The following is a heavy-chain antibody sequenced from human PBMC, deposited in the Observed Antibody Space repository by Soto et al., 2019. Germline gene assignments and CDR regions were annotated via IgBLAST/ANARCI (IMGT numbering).Heavy chain of an antibody. CDR3: ARASYGDGYNFGTNWLDP. V-gene: IGHV1-69*13. J-gene: IGHJ5*02. D-gene: IGHD5-12*01. Sequence: GASVKVSCKASGGTFSSYAISWVRQAPGQGLEWMGGIIPIFGTANYAQKFQGRVTITADESTSTAYMELSSLRSEDTAVYYCARASYGDGYNFGTNWLDPWGQGTLVTVSS. CDR2: IIPIFGTA. CDR1: GGTFSSYA.